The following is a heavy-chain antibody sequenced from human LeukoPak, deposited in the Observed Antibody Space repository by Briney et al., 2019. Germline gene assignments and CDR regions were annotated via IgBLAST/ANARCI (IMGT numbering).Heavy chain of an antibody. CDR1: GFTFSSYG. J-gene: IGHJ3*02. CDR3: ARGRLYGYYLGCAFDI. CDR2: ISSSSSYI. D-gene: IGHD4-17*01. V-gene: IGHV3-21*01. Sequence: GGSLRLSCAASGFTFSSYGMNWVRKAPGTGLEWVSSISSSSSYIYYADSVKGRFTISRDNAKNSLYLQMNSLRAADAAVYYCARGRLYGYYLGCAFDIWGQGTMVTVSS.